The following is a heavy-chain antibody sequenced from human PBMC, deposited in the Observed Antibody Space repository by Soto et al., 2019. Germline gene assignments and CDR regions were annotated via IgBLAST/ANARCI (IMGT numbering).Heavy chain of an antibody. V-gene: IGHV1-8*01. CDR3: AVERVGRGCSSTSCYAEGGYYYYYYMDV. CDR1: GYTFTSYD. CDR2: MNPNSGNT. J-gene: IGHJ6*03. D-gene: IGHD2-2*01. Sequence: QVQLVQSGAEVKKPGASVKVSCKASGYTFTSYDINWVRQATGQGLEWMGWMNPNSGNTGYAQKFQGRVTMTRNTSISTAYMELSSLRSEDTAVYYCAVERVGRGCSSTSCYAEGGYYYYYYMDVWGKGTTVTVSS.